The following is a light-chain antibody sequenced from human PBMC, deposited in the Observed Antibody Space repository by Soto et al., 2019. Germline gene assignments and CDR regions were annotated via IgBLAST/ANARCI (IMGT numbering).Light chain of an antibody. CDR2: GAS. V-gene: IGKV3-20*01. CDR3: QQYETSPHT. CDR1: QSVSSS. J-gene: IGKJ2*01. Sequence: EIVLTQSPGTLSLSPGERATLSCRASQSVSSSLAWYQQKSGQPPRLLIYGASTRLTGIPARFSGSGSGTDFTLTTSGLEPEDFAVYYCQQYETSPHTFGQGTKLEIK.